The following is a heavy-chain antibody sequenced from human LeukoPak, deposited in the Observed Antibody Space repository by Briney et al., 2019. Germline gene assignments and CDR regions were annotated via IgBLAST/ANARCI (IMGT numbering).Heavy chain of an antibody. CDR1: GGTFSSYA. Sequence: GSSVKVSCKASGGTFSSYAISWVSQAPGQGLEWMGGIIPIFGTANYAQKFQGRVTITTDESTSTAYMELSSLRSEDTAVYYCARATHYDFWSGYAGSAYDMDVWGKGTTVTVSS. CDR2: IIPIFGTA. D-gene: IGHD3-3*01. J-gene: IGHJ6*03. CDR3: ARATHYDFWSGYAGSAYDMDV. V-gene: IGHV1-69*05.